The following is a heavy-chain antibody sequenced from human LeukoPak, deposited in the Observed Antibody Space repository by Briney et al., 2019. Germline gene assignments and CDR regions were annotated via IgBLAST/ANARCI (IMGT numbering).Heavy chain of an antibody. V-gene: IGHV3-23*01. CDR2: IFPSGGEI. CDR3: ARDYDRYYMDV. CDR1: GFTFSTFA. D-gene: IGHD3-3*01. Sequence: GGSLKLSCAASGFTFSTFAMIWVRQPPGKGLEWVSSIFPSGGEIHYADSVKGRFTISRDNAKNTLYLQMNSLRAEDTAVYYCARDYDRYYMDVWGKGTTVTVSS. J-gene: IGHJ6*03.